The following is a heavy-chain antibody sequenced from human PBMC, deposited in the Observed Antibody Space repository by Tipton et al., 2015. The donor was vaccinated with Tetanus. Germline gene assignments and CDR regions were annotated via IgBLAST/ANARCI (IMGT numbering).Heavy chain of an antibody. D-gene: IGHD3-22*01. J-gene: IGHJ4*02. CDR2: IYYRGST. CDR3: ATAGRYYDSSGYD. Sequence: TLSLTRTVSGGSISSSSYYWGWIRQPPGKGLEWIGSIYYRGSTYYTPSLKSRVTISVGTSKNQFSLKLSSVTAADTAVYYCATAGRYYDSSGYDWGQGTLVTVSS. CDR1: GGSISSSSYY. V-gene: IGHV4-39*01.